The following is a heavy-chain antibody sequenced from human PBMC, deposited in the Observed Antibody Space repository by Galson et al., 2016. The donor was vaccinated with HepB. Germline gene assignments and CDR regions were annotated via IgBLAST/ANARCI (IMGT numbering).Heavy chain of an antibody. V-gene: IGHV1-46*01. Sequence: SVKVSCKASGYTFTSYYMHWVRQAPGQGLEWLGIINPSGGSTSYAQKFQGRVTMTRDTSTSTVYLELSNLKSDDTAVYKCAREQVAARNFDYWGQGTLVTVSS. CDR3: AREQVAARNFDY. CDR2: INPSGGST. D-gene: IGHD6-25*01. J-gene: IGHJ4*02. CDR1: GYTFTSYY.